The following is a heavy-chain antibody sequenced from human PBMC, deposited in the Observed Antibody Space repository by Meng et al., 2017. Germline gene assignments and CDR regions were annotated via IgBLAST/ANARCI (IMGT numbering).Heavy chain of an antibody. CDR1: GYSFTSYW. J-gene: IGHJ6*02. D-gene: IGHD1-14*01. Sequence: GESLKISCKGSGYSFTSYWIGWVRQMPGKGQEWMGIIYPGDSDTRYSPSFQGQVTISADKSISTAYLQWSSLKASDTAKYYCARLWGVNLHTHNYYGMDVWGQGTTVTVSS. V-gene: IGHV5-51*01. CDR3: ARLWGVNLHTHNYYGMDV. CDR2: IYPGDSDT.